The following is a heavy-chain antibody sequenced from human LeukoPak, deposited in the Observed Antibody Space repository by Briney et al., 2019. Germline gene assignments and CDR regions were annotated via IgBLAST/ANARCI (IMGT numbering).Heavy chain of an antibody. CDR1: GFTFSSYG. CDR2: ISYDGSNK. V-gene: IGHV3-30*18. CDR3: AKVHSSSWYPIDY. J-gene: IGHJ4*02. D-gene: IGHD6-13*01. Sequence: PGGSLRLSCAASGFTFSSYGMHWVRHAPGKGLEWVAVISYDGSNKYYADSVKGRFTISRDNSKNTLYLQMNSLRAEDTAVYYCAKVHSSSWYPIDYWGQGTLVTVSS.